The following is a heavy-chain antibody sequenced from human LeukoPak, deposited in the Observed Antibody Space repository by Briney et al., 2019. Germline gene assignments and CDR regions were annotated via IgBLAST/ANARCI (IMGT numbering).Heavy chain of an antibody. D-gene: IGHD2-15*01. J-gene: IGHJ5*02. CDR1: GFTFSTYA. CDR3: ARDLEDCSGGSCYSWFDP. Sequence: PGGSLRLSCAASGFTFSTYAMSWVRQAPGKGLEWVSTISGSGGSTYYADSVKGRFTISRDNSKNTLYLQMNSLRAEDTAVYYCARDLEDCSGGSCYSWFDPWGQGTLVTVSS. V-gene: IGHV3-23*01. CDR2: ISGSGGST.